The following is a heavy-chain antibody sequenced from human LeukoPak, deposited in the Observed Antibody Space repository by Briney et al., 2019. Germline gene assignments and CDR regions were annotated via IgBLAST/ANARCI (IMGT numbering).Heavy chain of an antibody. Sequence: GGSLRLSCAASGFTFSSYSMNWARQAPGKGLEWVLSISSSSSYIYYADSVKGRFTISRDNAKNSLYLQMNSLRAEDTAVYYCARETYSSSPGYWGQGTLVTVSS. V-gene: IGHV3-21*01. CDR3: ARETYSSSPGY. CDR1: GFTFSSYS. J-gene: IGHJ4*02. CDR2: ISSSSSYI. D-gene: IGHD6-13*01.